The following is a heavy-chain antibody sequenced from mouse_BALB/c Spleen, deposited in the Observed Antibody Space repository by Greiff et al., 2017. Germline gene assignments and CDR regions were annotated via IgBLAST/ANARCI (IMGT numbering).Heavy chain of an antibody. CDR1: GYTFTSYW. D-gene: IGHD2-14*01. V-gene: IGHV1S22*01. Sequence: LKQPGSELVRPGASVKLSCKASGYTFTSYWMHWVKQRHGQGLEWIGNIYPGSGSTNYDEKFKSKGTLTVDTSSSTAYMHLSSLTSEDSAVYYCTREGGVRYAMDYWGQGTSVTVSS. J-gene: IGHJ4*01. CDR3: TREGGVRYAMDY. CDR2: IYPGSGST.